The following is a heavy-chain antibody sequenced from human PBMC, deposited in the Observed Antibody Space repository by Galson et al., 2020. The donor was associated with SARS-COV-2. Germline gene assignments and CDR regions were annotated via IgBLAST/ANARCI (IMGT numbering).Heavy chain of an antibody. D-gene: IGHD5-12*01. CDR1: GFTFSTYG. CDR2: IWYDGSNK. V-gene: IGHV3-33*01. J-gene: IGHJ4*02. CDR3: ARRGRDGYNSVSIDY. Sequence: GGSLRLSCAASGFTFSTYGMHWVRQAPGKGLEWVAVIWYDGSNKYYADSVKGRFTISRDNSENTLYLQMNSLRVEDTAIYYCARRGRDGYNSVSIDYWGQGTLVTVSS.